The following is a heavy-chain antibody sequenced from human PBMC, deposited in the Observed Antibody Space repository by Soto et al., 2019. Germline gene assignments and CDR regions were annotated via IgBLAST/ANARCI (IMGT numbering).Heavy chain of an antibody. CDR3: GSRRAVAGAFDY. CDR2: IYYSGTT. Sequence: SETLSLTCTVSGGSISSSIYYWDWIRQPPGKGLEWIGTIYYSGTTYYNPSLKSRVTISVDTSKGQFSLKLSSVTAADTAVYYCGSRRAVAGAFDYWGQGTLVTVSS. D-gene: IGHD6-19*01. J-gene: IGHJ4*02. CDR1: GGSISSSIYY. V-gene: IGHV4-39*01.